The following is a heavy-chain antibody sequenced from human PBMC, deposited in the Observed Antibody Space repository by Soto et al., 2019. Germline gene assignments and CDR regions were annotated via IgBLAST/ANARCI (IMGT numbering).Heavy chain of an antibody. CDR3: AKDPARSSSWYRSDY. J-gene: IGHJ4*02. CDR1: GFTFSSYA. CDR2: ISGSGGNT. V-gene: IGHV3-23*01. Sequence: EVQLLESGGGLVQPGGSLRLACAASGFTFSSYAMSWVRQAPGKGLEWVSAISGSGGNTYYADSVKGRFTVSRDNSKNTLYLQMNSLRAEDTAVYYCAKDPARSSSWYRSDYWGQGTLVTVSS. D-gene: IGHD6-13*01.